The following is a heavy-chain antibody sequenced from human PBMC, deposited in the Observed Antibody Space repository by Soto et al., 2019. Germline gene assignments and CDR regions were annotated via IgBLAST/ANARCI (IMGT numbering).Heavy chain of an antibody. CDR3: AREGNYYYDSSGPIDY. V-gene: IGHV1-69*13. D-gene: IGHD3-22*01. CDR1: GGTFSSYA. J-gene: IGHJ4*02. Sequence: SVKVSCKASGGTFSSYAISWVRQAPGQGLEWMGGIIPIFGTANYAQKFQGRVTITADESTSTAYMELSSLRSEDTAVYYCAREGNYYYDSSGPIDYWGQGTLVTVSS. CDR2: IIPIFGTA.